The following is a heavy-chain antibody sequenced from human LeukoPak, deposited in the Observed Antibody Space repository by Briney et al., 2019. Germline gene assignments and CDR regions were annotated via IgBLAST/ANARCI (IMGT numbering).Heavy chain of an antibody. D-gene: IGHD3-10*01. CDR2: ISGSGGST. V-gene: IGHV3-23*01. Sequence: GGSLRLSCEASGFTFRTYAMSWVRQTPGKGLEWVSGISGSGGSTYYADSVKGRFIVSRDNSQNMVYLQMTSLRAEDTAIYYCAKDFGLMVRGVLSLIDCWGQGTLVTVSS. CDR3: AKDFGLMVRGVLSLIDC. J-gene: IGHJ4*02. CDR1: GFTFRTYA.